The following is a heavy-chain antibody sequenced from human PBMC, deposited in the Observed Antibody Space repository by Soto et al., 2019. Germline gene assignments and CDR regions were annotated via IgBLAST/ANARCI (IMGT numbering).Heavy chain of an antibody. D-gene: IGHD3-16*01. CDR2: IYYSGST. Sequence: QVQLQESGPGLLKPSQPRSLTGPFLVGSLTGGGYSWGWIGRHPGKGLEWIGSIYYSGSTYYNPSLKSRVTISVDTSKNQFSLKLSSVTAADTAVYYCARGVLHWGQGTLVTVSS. V-gene: IGHV4-31*03. CDR1: VGSLTGGGYS. J-gene: IGHJ4*02. CDR3: ARGVLH.